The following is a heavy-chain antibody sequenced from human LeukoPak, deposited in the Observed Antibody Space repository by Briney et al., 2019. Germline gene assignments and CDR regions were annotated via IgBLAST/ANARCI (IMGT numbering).Heavy chain of an antibody. CDR2: ISGSGGST. CDR1: GFTFSSYA. V-gene: IGHV3-23*01. J-gene: IGHJ4*02. Sequence: GGSLRLSCAASGFTFSSYAMSWVRQAPGKGLEWVSAISGSGGSTYYADSVRGRFTISRDNSKNTLYLQMNSLRAEDTAVYYCARGLEWELLSESDYWGQGTLVTVSS. CDR3: ARGLEWELLSESDY. D-gene: IGHD1-26*01.